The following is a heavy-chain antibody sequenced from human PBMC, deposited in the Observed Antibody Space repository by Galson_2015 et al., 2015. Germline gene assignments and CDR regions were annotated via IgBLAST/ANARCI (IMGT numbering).Heavy chain of an antibody. CDR2: ISAHNGNT. D-gene: IGHD3-10*01. V-gene: IGHV1-18*01. Sequence: SVKVSCKASGYNFTSYGISWVRQAPGQGFEWMGWISAHNGNTNYAQKVQSRVTMTTDTSTRTAYMELRSLRSDDTAVYYCARDRGRYNWFDPWGQGTLVTVSS. J-gene: IGHJ5*02. CDR3: ARDRGRYNWFDP. CDR1: GYNFTSYG.